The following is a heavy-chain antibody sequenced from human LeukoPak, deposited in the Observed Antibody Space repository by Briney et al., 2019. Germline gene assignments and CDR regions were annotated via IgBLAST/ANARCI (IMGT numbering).Heavy chain of an antibody. V-gene: IGHV4-59*01. CDR2: IYYTGGT. CDR1: GGSISSYY. D-gene: IGHD1-1*01. Sequence: PSETLSLTCTASGGSISSYYWSWIRQVPGKGLEWIGYIYYTGGTNYNPSLKSRVTISVDTPKNQFSLKLRSVSAADTAVYYCARVGDWNDLVYWGQGTLVTVSS. CDR3: ARVGDWNDLVY. J-gene: IGHJ4*02.